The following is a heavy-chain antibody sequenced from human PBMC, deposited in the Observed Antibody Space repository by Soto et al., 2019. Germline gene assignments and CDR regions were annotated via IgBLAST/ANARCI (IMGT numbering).Heavy chain of an antibody. J-gene: IGHJ4*02. D-gene: IGHD6-6*01. Sequence: TGGSLRLSCSASGFTFSSYAMHWVRQAPGKGLEYVSAISSNGGSTYYADSVKGRFTISRDNSKNTLYLQMSSLRAEDTAVYYCVKGRVEYSSSAGYFDYWGQGTLVTVSS. CDR3: VKGRVEYSSSAGYFDY. CDR1: GFTFSSYA. V-gene: IGHV3-64D*06. CDR2: ISSNGGST.